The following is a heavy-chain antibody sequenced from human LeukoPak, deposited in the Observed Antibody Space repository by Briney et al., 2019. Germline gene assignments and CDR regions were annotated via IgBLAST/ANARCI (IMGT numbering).Heavy chain of an antibody. CDR2: ISSNSDDT. D-gene: IGHD2-21*02. CDR3: ARVVTTISWIVGAGWFDP. J-gene: IGHJ5*02. Sequence: PGGSLRLSCAASAFTFSTYNMNWVRQAPGKGLEWISYISSNSDDTYYADSVKGRFTISRDNAKNSLYLQMDRLRAEDTAVYYCARVVTTISWIVGAGWFDPWGQGTLVTVSS. CDR1: AFTFSTYN. V-gene: IGHV3-21*05.